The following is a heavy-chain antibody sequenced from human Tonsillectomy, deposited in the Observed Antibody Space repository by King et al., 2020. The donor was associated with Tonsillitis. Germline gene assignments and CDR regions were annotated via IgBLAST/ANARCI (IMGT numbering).Heavy chain of an antibody. V-gene: IGHV1-58*01. D-gene: IGHD3-22*01. CDR1: GFTFSNSA. CDR2: IAVGSGNT. CDR3: AAEGAWTYYYDSSGYLKSDAFDI. J-gene: IGHJ3*02. Sequence: QLVQSEPEVKKPGTSVKVSCKASGFTFSNSAVQWVRQARGKSLEWIGWIAVGSGNTNCAQKFQERVTITRDMSINTAYMELRSLRSEDTAVYYCAAEGAWTYYYDSSGYLKSDAFDIWGQGTMVTVSS.